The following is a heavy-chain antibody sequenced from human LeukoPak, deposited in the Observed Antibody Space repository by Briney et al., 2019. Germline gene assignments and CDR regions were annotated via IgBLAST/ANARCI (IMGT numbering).Heavy chain of an antibody. Sequence: GGSLRLSCAASGFTFSSRWMHWVRQAPGKGLVWVSRIKGDGGYLNHADSVKGRFTISRDNAKNILYLQMNSLTPEDTALYYCVREGDVYNFDFWGQGTLVTVSS. CDR1: GFTFSSRW. D-gene: IGHD5-24*01. J-gene: IGHJ4*02. V-gene: IGHV3-74*01. CDR3: VREGDVYNFDF. CDR2: IKGDGGYL.